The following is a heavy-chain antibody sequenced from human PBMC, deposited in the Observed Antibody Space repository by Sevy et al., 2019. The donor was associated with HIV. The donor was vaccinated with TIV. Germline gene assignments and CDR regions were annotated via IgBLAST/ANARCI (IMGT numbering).Heavy chain of an antibody. CDR2: IWHDGSQK. J-gene: IGHJ4*02. V-gene: IGHV3-33*01. CDR1: GFTFSSYA. CDR3: ARGRVGATTSDYFDY. D-gene: IGHD1-26*01. Sequence: GGSLRLSCAASGFTFSSYAMHWVRQAPGKGLEWVGFIWHDGSQKYYADSVRGRFTFSRDNSKNTQFLQVSSLRAEDTAVYYCARGRVGATTSDYFDYWGQGTLVTVSS.